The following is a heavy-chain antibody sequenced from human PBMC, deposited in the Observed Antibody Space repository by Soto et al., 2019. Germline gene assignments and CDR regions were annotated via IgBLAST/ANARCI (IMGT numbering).Heavy chain of an antibody. CDR1: GFTFGSYA. D-gene: IGHD3-10*01. CDR3: AKDNSGFGEPHYYGMDV. J-gene: IGHJ6*02. CDR2: ISGSGGST. V-gene: IGHV3-23*01. Sequence: GGSLRLSCAASGFTFGSYAMSWVRQAPGKGLEWVSAISGSGGSTYYADSVKGRFTISRDNSKNTLYLQMNSLRAEDTAVYYCAKDNSGFGEPHYYGMDVWGQGTTVTVSS.